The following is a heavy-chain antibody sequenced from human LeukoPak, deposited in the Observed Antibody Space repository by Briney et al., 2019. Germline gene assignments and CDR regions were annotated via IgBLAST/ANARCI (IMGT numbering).Heavy chain of an antibody. CDR3: ARPYYDSSAPPYDY. CDR1: GYTFTSYG. Sequence: GASVKVSCKASGYTFTSYGISWVRQAPGQGLEWMGWISAYNGNTNYAQKRQGRVTMTTDTSTSTAYMELRSLRSDDTAVYYCARPYYDSSAPPYDYWGQGTRVTVSS. J-gene: IGHJ4*02. CDR2: ISAYNGNT. V-gene: IGHV1-18*01. D-gene: IGHD3-22*01.